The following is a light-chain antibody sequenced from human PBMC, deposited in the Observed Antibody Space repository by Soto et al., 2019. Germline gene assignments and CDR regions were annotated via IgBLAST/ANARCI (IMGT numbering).Light chain of an antibody. Sequence: TLSVSPGERATLSCRASQSVSSNLAWYQQKPGQAPRLLFYGASTRATDVPVRFSGSGSGTEFTLTISSLQSEDFAVYYCQQNNNWPLTFGQGNKVDMK. CDR1: QSVSSN. CDR3: QQNNNWPLT. V-gene: IGKV3-15*01. J-gene: IGKJ1*01. CDR2: GAS.